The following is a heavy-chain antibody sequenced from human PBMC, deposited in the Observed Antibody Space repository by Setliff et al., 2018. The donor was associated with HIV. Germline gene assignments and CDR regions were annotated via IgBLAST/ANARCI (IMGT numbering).Heavy chain of an antibody. J-gene: IGHJ4*02. V-gene: IGHV3-23*01. CDR3: AKALYNFWSGYYSDPSDPPDY. D-gene: IGHD3-3*01. CDR2: ISGSGGST. Sequence: LSCAASGFTFSSYAMSWVRQAPGKGLEWVSAISGSGGSTYYADSVKGRFTISRDNSKNTLYLQMNSLRAEDTAVYYCAKALYNFWSGYYSDPSDPPDYWGQGTLVTVSS. CDR1: GFTFSSYA.